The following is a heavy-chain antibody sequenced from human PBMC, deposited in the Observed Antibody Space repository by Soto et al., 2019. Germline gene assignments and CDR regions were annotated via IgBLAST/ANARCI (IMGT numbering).Heavy chain of an antibody. V-gene: IGHV4-34*01. D-gene: IGHD6-19*01. J-gene: IGHJ4*02. CDR3: ASYNGWFYRTYFDY. CDR2: ISRSGST. Sequence: PSETLSLTCAVYGGSFSGYYWSWIRQPPGKGLEWIGEISRSGSTHYNPSLKSRVTISLDTSKNQFSLKLSSVTAADTAVYYCASYNGWFYRTYFDYWGQVTLVTVSS. CDR1: GGSFSGYY.